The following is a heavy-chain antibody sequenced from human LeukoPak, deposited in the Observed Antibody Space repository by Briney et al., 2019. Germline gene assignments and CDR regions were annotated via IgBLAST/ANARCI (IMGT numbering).Heavy chain of an antibody. D-gene: IGHD3-22*01. CDR2: MYYSGST. Sequence: PSETLSLTRTVSGGSISSGDYYWSWIRQPPGKGLEWIAYMYYSGSTYYNPSLKSRVTMSADTSKNQLSLKLSSVTAADTAVYYCARPYYYDSRIDLWGQGILVTVSS. J-gene: IGHJ5*02. CDR1: GGSISSGDYY. CDR3: ARPYYYDSRIDL. V-gene: IGHV4-30-4*01.